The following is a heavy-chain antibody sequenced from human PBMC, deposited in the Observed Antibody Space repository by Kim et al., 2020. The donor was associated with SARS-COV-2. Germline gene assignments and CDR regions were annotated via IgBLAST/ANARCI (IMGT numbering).Heavy chain of an antibody. J-gene: IGHJ4*02. Sequence: DSVKGRFTISRDNSKNTLYLQMNSLRAEDTAVYYCARGRQSSRKMYYFDYWGQGTLVTVSS. D-gene: IGHD6-13*01. V-gene: IGHV3-30*01. CDR3: ARGRQSSRKMYYFDY.